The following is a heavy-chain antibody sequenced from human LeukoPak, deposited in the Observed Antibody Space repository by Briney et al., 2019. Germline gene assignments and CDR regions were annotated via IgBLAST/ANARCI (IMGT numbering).Heavy chain of an antibody. CDR3: ARELRYFDWLSFWFDP. J-gene: IGHJ5*02. Sequence: SQTLSLTCAISGDSVSSNSAAWNWIRRSPSRGLEWLGRTYYRSKWYNDYAVSVKSRITINPDTSKNQFSLQLNSVTPEDTAVYYCARELRYFDWLSFWFDPWGQGTLVTVSS. D-gene: IGHD3-9*01. CDR2: TYYRSKWYN. V-gene: IGHV6-1*01. CDR1: GDSVSSNSAA.